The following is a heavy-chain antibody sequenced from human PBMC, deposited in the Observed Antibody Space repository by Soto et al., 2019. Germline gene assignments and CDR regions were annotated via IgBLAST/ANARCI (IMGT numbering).Heavy chain of an antibody. CDR3: ARKQFAFCGLEV. V-gene: IGHV1-2*02. CDR1: GYSFKGYY. CDR2: INPYSGDT. Sequence: ASAKVSCKTYGYSFKGYYIHWVRQAPGQGLVWMGWINPYSGDTKYSQKLQGRLTMTRDNSIRTAFMDMSRLTSDDTAVIYCARKQFAFCGLEVWGQGATLSV. J-gene: IGHJ6*02.